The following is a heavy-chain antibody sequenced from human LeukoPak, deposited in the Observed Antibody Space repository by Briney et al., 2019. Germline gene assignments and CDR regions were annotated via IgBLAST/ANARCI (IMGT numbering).Heavy chain of an antibody. V-gene: IGHV3-9*01. Sequence: GGSLRLSCAASGFTFYDYAMHWVRHAPGKGLEWVSGISWNSGSIGYADSVKGRFTISRDNAKNSLYLQMNSLRAEDTALYYCAKSDGSGDYWGQGTLVTVSS. CDR2: ISWNSGSI. J-gene: IGHJ4*02. D-gene: IGHD3-10*01. CDR3: AKSDGSGDY. CDR1: GFTFYDYA.